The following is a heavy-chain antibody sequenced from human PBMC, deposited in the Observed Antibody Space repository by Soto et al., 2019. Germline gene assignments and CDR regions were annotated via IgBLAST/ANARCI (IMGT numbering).Heavy chain of an antibody. CDR1: GFTFSSYP. D-gene: IGHD3-16*01. J-gene: IGHJ4*02. CDR3: AKGKGGSLSYLCDY. V-gene: IGHV3-23*01. Sequence: EVQLLESGGGLVQPGGSLRLSCAASGFTFSSYPMSWVRQAPGKGLEWVSTISGSGGSTYYADSVKGRFTISRDNSKNTLYLQMNGLRAEDTALYYCAKGKGGSLSYLCDYWGQGTLVTVSS. CDR2: ISGSGGST.